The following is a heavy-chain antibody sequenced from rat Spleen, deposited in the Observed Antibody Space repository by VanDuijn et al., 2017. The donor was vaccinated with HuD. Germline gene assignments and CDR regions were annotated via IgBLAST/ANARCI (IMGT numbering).Heavy chain of an antibody. D-gene: IGHD1-6*01. CDR2: IWGDGST. CDR3: TLMYTTDYSYNWFAY. V-gene: IGHV2-32*01. J-gene: IGHJ3*01. CDR1: GFSLTSYH. Sequence: QVQLKESGPGLVQPSQTLSLACTVSGFSLTSYHVHWVRQPSGKGLEWMGVIWGDGSTAYNSALKSRLSISRDTSKSQVFLKMNSLQTDDTAIYFCTLMYTTDYSYNWFAYWGQGTLVTVSS.